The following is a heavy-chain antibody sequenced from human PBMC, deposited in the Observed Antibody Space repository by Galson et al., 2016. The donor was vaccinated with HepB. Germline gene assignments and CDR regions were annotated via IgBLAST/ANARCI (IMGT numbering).Heavy chain of an antibody. V-gene: IGHV3-21*01. CDR1: GFTFSTYS. J-gene: IGHJ4*02. D-gene: IGHD3-9*01. Sequence: LRLSCAASGFTFSTYSMNWVRQAPGKGLEWVSSISSSSSYIYYADSVKGRFTISRDNAKNSLYLQMNSLRAEDTAVYYCARDGSKLRYFDWQREKYFGYWGQGTLVTVSS. CDR3: ARDGSKLRYFDWQREKYFGY. CDR2: ISSSSSYI.